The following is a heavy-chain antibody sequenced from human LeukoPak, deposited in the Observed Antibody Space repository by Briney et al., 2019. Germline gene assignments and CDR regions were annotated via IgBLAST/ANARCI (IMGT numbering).Heavy chain of an antibody. V-gene: IGHV4-34*01. Sequence: SETLSLTCAVYGGSFSGYYWSWIRQPPGKGLEWIGEINHSGSTNYNPSLKSRVTISVDTSKNQFSLELSSVTTADTAVYYCARVGYYYGSGSSIDPWGQGTLVTVSS. D-gene: IGHD3-10*01. J-gene: IGHJ5*02. CDR3: ARVGYYYGSGSSIDP. CDR1: GGSFSGYY. CDR2: INHSGST.